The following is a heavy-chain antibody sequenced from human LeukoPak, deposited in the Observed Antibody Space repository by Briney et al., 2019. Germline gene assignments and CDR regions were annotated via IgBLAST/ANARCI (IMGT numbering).Heavy chain of an antibody. J-gene: IGHJ6*03. CDR2: ISSSGSTI. Sequence: GGSLRLSCAASGFTFSSYEMNWVRQAPGKGLEWVSYISSSGSTIYYADSVKGRFTISRDNAKNSLYLQMNSLRAEDTAVYYCARAGGLTYYMDVWGKGTTVTISS. CDR1: GFTFSSYE. CDR3: ARAGGLTYYMDV. V-gene: IGHV3-48*03. D-gene: IGHD3-16*01.